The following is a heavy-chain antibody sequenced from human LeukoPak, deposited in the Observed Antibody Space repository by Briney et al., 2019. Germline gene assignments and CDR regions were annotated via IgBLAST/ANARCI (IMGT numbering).Heavy chain of an antibody. D-gene: IGHD3-22*01. CDR3: AKDTYYYDSSGYYQLNWYFDL. V-gene: IGHV3-23*01. Sequence: GGSLRLSCAASGFTFSSYGMHWVRQAPGKGLEWVSAISGSGGSTYYADSVKGRFTISRDNSKNTLYLQMNSLRAEDTAVYYCAKDTYYYDSSGYYQLNWYFDLWGRGTLVTVSS. CDR1: GFTFSSYG. J-gene: IGHJ2*01. CDR2: ISGSGGST.